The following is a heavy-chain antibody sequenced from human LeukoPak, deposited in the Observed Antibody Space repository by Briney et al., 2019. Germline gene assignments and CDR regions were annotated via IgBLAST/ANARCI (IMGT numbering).Heavy chain of an antibody. J-gene: IGHJ6*02. Sequence: SETLSLTCAVYGGSFSGYYWSWIRQPPGKGLEWIGEINHSGSTNYNPSLKSRVTISVDTSKNQFSLKLSSVTAADTAVYYCAREDLTHYYYYGMDVWGQGTTVTVSS. V-gene: IGHV4-34*01. CDR2: INHSGST. CDR1: GGSFSGYY. CDR3: AREDLTHYYYYGMDV.